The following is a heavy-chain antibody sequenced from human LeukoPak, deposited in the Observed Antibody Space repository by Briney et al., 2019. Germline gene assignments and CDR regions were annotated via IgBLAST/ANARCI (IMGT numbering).Heavy chain of an antibody. D-gene: IGHD5-18*01. V-gene: IGHV3-23*01. Sequence: GGTLRLSCAASGFTFSSYGMSWVRQAPGKGLEWVSAISGSGGSTYYADSVKGRFTISRDNSKNTLYLQMNSLRAEDTAVYYCAKDKYSPFDYWGQGTLVTVSS. CDR2: ISGSGGST. CDR1: GFTFSSYG. J-gene: IGHJ4*02. CDR3: AKDKYSPFDY.